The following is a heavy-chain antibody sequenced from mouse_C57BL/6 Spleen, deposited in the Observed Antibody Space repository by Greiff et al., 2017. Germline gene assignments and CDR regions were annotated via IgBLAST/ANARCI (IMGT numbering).Heavy chain of an antibody. D-gene: IGHD6-5*01. CDR1: GYAFTNYL. CDR3: ARSYQGAWFAY. V-gene: IGHV1-54*01. CDR2: INPGSGGT. Sequence: QVQLQQSGAELVRPGTSVKVSCKASGYAFTNYLIEWVKQRPGQGLEWIGVINPGSGGTNYNEKFKGKATLTADKSSSTAYMQISSLTSEDSAVYFGARSYQGAWFAYWGQGTLVTVSA. J-gene: IGHJ3*01.